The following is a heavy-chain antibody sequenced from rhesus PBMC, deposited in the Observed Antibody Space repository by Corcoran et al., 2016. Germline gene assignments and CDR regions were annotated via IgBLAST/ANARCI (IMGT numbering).Heavy chain of an antibody. CDR3: ARDQNNRFDV. CDR2: SYGSSTST. V-gene: IGHV4S10*01. Sequence: QVQLQESGPGVVKPSETLSLTGAVPGGSISDSSRWSWIRQPPGKGLEWIGYSYGSSTSTNYNPSLKSRVTISKDTSKNQFSLKLSSVTAADTAVYYCARDQNNRFDVWGPGVLVTVSS. CDR1: GGSISDSSR. J-gene: IGHJ5-1*01.